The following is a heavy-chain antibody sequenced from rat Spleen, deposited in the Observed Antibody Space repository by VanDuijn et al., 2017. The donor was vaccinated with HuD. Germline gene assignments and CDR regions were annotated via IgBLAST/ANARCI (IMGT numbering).Heavy chain of an antibody. CDR1: GFSFSNYY. V-gene: IGHV5-25*01. CDR3: ARLGTTVGFFAY. D-gene: IGHD1-1*01. CDR2: ISPSGGST. Sequence: EVQLVESGGGLVQPGRSMKLSCAALGFSFSNYYMAWVRQAPTKGLEWVASISPSGGSTYYRDSVKGRFTVSRDNAKSTLYLQMDSLRSEDTATYYCARLGTTVGFFAYWGQGTLVTVSS. J-gene: IGHJ3*01.